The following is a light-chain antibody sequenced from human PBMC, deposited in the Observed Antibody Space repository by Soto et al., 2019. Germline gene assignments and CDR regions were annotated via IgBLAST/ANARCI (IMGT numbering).Light chain of an antibody. Sequence: EIVLTQSPATLSLSPGERATLSCRASQSVSSYLAWYKQKPGQAPRLLIYDASNRATGIPARFSGSGSGTDFTLTISSLVPEDFAVYYCQQRSNWPLTFGGGTKVEIK. V-gene: IGKV3-11*01. J-gene: IGKJ4*01. CDR2: DAS. CDR3: QQRSNWPLT. CDR1: QSVSSY.